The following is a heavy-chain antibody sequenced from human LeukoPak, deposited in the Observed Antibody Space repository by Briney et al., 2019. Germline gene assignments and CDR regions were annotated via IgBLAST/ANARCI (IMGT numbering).Heavy chain of an antibody. J-gene: IGHJ4*02. V-gene: IGHV1-2*02. CDR3: ARRQIDCSTTSCYVDY. Sequence: ASVKVSCKASGYTFTGYYMHWVRQAPGQGLEWMGWINPNSGGTNYAQKFQGRVTMTRDTSISTAYMELSRLRSDDTAVYYCARRQIDCSTTSCYVDYWGRGTLVTVSS. D-gene: IGHD2-2*01. CDR2: INPNSGGT. CDR1: GYTFTGYY.